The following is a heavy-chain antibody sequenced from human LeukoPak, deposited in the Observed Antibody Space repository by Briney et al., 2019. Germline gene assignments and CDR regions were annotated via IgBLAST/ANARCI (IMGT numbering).Heavy chain of an antibody. CDR2: INTNTGNP. Sequence: GASVKVSCTASGYTFTIYAMNWVRQAPGQGLEWMGWINTNTGNPTYAQGFTGRFVFSLDTSVSTAYLQISSLKAEDTAVYYCARDPYDSSAHPGFHFDYWGQGTLVTVSS. J-gene: IGHJ4*02. D-gene: IGHD3-22*01. V-gene: IGHV7-4-1*02. CDR3: ARDPYDSSAHPGFHFDY. CDR1: GYTFTIYA.